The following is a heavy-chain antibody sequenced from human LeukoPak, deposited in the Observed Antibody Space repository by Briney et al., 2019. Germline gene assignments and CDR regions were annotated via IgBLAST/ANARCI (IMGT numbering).Heavy chain of an antibody. D-gene: IGHD3-22*01. CDR3: ATENYYDSSGYYEG. J-gene: IGHJ4*02. V-gene: IGHV3-23*01. CDR2: ISGSGGST. Sequence: GGSLRLSCAASGFTFSSYGMSWVRQAPGKGLEWVSAISGSGGSTYYADSVKGRFTISRDNAKNSLYLQMNSLRAEDTAVYYCATENYYDSSGYYEGWGQGTLVTVSS. CDR1: GFTFSSYG.